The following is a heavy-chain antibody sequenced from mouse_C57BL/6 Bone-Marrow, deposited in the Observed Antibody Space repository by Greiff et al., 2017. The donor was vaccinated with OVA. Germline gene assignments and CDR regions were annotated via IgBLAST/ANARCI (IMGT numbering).Heavy chain of an antibody. Sequence: QVQLQQPGAELVMPGASVKLSCKASGYTFTSYWMHWVKQRPGQGLEWIGEIDPSDSYTNYNQKFKGKSTLTVDKSSSTAYMQLSSLTSEDSAVYYWARTVVADAMDYWGQGTSVTVSS. CDR3: ARTVVADAMDY. CDR1: GYTFTSYW. J-gene: IGHJ4*01. V-gene: IGHV1-69*01. D-gene: IGHD1-1*01. CDR2: IDPSDSYT.